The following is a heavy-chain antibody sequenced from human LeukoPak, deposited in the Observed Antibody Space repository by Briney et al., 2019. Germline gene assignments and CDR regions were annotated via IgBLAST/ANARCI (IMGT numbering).Heavy chain of an antibody. CDR2: ISSSSSYI. J-gene: IGHJ3*02. D-gene: IGHD2-2*01. CDR1: GFTFSSYS. CDR3: ARDVFLLCDASDI. V-gene: IGHV3-21*01. Sequence: GGSLRLSCAASGFTFSSYSMNWVRQAPGKGLEWVSSISSSSSYIYYADSVKGRFTISRDNAKNSLYLQMNSLRAEDTAVYYCARDVFLLCDASDIWGQGTMVTVSS.